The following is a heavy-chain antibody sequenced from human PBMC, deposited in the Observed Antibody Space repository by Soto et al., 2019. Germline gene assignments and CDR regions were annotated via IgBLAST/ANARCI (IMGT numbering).Heavy chain of an antibody. CDR1: GFTFGNYA. J-gene: IGHJ4*02. V-gene: IGHV3-30*18. D-gene: IGHD3-9*01. Sequence: QVQLGESGGGVVQPGKSLRLSCVGSGFTFGNYAMYWVRQAPGKGLEWVAFISYDGSKRYHADSVKGQFTISRDNARNTHYLQMDRLRPDDTAVYYCAKGGGAPGYPIDYWGQGTLVTVSS. CDR2: ISYDGSKR. CDR3: AKGGGAPGYPIDY.